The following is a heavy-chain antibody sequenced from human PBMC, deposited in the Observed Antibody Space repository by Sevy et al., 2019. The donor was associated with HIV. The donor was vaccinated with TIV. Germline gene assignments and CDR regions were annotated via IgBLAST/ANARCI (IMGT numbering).Heavy chain of an antibody. J-gene: IGHJ6*03. D-gene: IGHD2-2*01. CDR2: ISGSGGST. CDR3: AKQGYCSSTSCYENYYYYMDV. Sequence: GGSLRLSCAASEFTFSSYAKSWVRQAPGKGLEWVSAISGSGGSTYYADSVKGRFTISRDNSKNTLYLQMNSLRAEDTAVYYCAKQGYCSSTSCYENYYYYMDVWGKGTTVTISS. V-gene: IGHV3-23*01. CDR1: EFTFSSYA.